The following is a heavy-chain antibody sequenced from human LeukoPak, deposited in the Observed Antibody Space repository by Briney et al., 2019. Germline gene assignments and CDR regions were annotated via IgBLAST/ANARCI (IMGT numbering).Heavy chain of an antibody. J-gene: IGHJ4*02. CDR1: GFKFSDHY. V-gene: IGHV3-72*01. CDR2: SRNKASSYTT. CDR3: ASTRALDY. Sequence: GGSLRLSCAASGFKFSDHYIDWVRQAPGKGLEWVGRSRNKASSYTTEYAASVEGRFTISRDVSESSLYLQLNSLRAEDTAVYYCASTRALDYWGQGTLVTVSS.